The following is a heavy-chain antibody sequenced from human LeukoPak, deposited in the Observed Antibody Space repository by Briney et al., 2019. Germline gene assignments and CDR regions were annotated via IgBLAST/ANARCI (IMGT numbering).Heavy chain of an antibody. V-gene: IGHV1-8*01. J-gene: IGHJ5*02. CDR2: MNPNSGNT. CDR1: GYTFTSYD. D-gene: IGHD3-10*01. CDR3: AKALALNYYYGSGSLDP. Sequence: GASVKVSCKASGYTFTSYDINWVRQATGQGLEWMGWMNPNSGNTGYAQKFQGRVTMTRNTSISTAYMELSSLRSEDTAVYYCAKALALNYYYGSGSLDPWGQGTLVTVSS.